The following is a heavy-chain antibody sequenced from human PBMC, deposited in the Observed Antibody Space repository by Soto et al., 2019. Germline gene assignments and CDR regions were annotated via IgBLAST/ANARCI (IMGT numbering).Heavy chain of an antibody. CDR3: VRGTRDGGY. Sequence: TGGSLRLSCAASGFTFSERYMSWTRQAPGKGLEWISYISGSSSDTNYADSVKGRFTISRDNAKNSVYLQMNSLRAEDTAVYYCVRGTRDGGYWGQGVLVTVSS. J-gene: IGHJ4*02. CDR2: ISGSSSDT. CDR1: GFTFSERY. V-gene: IGHV3-11*05.